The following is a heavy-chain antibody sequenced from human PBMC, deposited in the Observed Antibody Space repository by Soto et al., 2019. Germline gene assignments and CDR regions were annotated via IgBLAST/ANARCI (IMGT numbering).Heavy chain of an antibody. CDR3: AKARVRIVGANSFDY. CDR1: GFTFSNYG. CDR2: TSDDGDKR. V-gene: IGHV3-30*18. J-gene: IGHJ4*02. D-gene: IGHD1-26*01. Sequence: PGGSLRLSCVGSGFTFSNYGMHWVRQPPGKGLEWVALTSDDGDKRYYADSVRGRLIISRDNSKDTLYLQMNSLGPDDTAVYFCAKARVRIVGANSFDYWGQGTPVTSPQ.